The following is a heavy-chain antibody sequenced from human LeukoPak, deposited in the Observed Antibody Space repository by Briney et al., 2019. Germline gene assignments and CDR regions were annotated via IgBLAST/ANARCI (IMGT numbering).Heavy chain of an antibody. J-gene: IGHJ6*03. V-gene: IGHV1-18*01. Sequence: GASVKVSCKASGYTFTSYGISWVRQAPGQGLEWMGWISGYNGNTNYAQNLQGRVTMTTDTSTSTVYMELRSLRSDDTAVYYCSFSSYYLRGNYYYMDVWGEGTTVTVSS. CDR1: GYTFTSYG. CDR2: ISGYNGNT. CDR3: SFSSYYLRGNYYYMDV. D-gene: IGHD1-26*01.